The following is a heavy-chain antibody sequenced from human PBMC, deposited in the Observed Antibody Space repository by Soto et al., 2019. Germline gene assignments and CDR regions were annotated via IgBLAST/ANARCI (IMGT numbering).Heavy chain of an antibody. J-gene: IGHJ4*02. D-gene: IGHD6-13*01. Sequence: ETLSLSCAASGFTFSSYAMSWVRQAPGKGLEWVSAISGSGGSTYYADSVKGRFTISRDNSKNTLYLQMNSLRAEDTAVYYCAKDAAAAAWPDYWGQGTLVTVSS. CDR1: GFTFSSYA. CDR3: AKDAAAAAWPDY. CDR2: ISGSGGST. V-gene: IGHV3-23*01.